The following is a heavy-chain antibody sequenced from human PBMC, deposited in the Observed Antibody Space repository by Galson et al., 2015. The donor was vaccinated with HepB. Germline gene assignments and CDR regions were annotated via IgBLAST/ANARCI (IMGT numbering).Heavy chain of an antibody. CDR2: ISPHNRYT. Sequence: SVKVSCKASGYTFSSYSITWVRQAPGKGLEWVGWISPHNRYTNYAQNFQGRVTMTTDTSTTTAYMELRSLGSDDTAVYYCARGALVVAVGATQNNWFDPWGRVTLVTVSS. V-gene: IGHV1-18*01. D-gene: IGHD2-15*01. J-gene: IGHJ5*02. CDR1: GYTFSSYS. CDR3: ARGALVVAVGATQNNWFDP.